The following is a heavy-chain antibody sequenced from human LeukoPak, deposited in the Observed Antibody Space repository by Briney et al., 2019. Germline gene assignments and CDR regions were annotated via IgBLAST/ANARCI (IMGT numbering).Heavy chain of an antibody. V-gene: IGHV3-30*03. CDR3: ARAGYTFGPYYFDY. CDR1: GFTFSSYG. J-gene: IGHJ4*02. Sequence: GGSLRLSCAASGFTFSSYGMHWVRQAPGKGLEWVAVVSYDGSNQYYADSVKGRFTISRDNSKNTLYLQMNSLRAEDTAIFYCARAGYTFGPYYFDYWGLGTLVTVSS. D-gene: IGHD5-18*01. CDR2: VSYDGSNQ.